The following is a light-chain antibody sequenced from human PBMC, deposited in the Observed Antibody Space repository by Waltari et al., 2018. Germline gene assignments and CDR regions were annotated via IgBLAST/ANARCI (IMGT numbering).Light chain of an antibody. CDR1: QSLVYSDGNTY. Sequence: VVLTQSPLSLPVTLGQPASISCRSSQSLVYSDGNTYMNWFQQRPGQSPRRLIYKVSNRDSVVRDRFRGSGSDTEFTLRSSRVEAEDIAVYYCIQGTHWPPVYTFGQRTKLEIK. J-gene: IGKJ2*01. CDR2: KVS. V-gene: IGKV2-30*01. CDR3: IQGTHWPPVYT.